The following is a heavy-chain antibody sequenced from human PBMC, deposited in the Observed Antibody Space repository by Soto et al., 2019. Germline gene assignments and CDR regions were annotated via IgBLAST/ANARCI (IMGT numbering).Heavy chain of an antibody. CDR2: TYYRSKWYN. CDR3: ARALGYCSSTNCYNWFDP. Sequence: SQTLSLTCAISGDSVSSNSAAWNWIRQSPSRGLEWLGRTYYRSKWYNDYAVSVKSRITINPDTSKNQFSLQLNSVTPEDTAVYYCARALGYCSSTNCYNWFDPWGQGTLVTVSS. D-gene: IGHD2-2*01. J-gene: IGHJ5*02. CDR1: GDSVSSNSAA. V-gene: IGHV6-1*01.